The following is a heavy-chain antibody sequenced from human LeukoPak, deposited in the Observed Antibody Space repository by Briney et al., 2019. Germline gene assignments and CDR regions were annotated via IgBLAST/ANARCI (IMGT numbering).Heavy chain of an antibody. V-gene: IGHV1-69*05. Sequence: ASVKGSCKTSGDTFSSKAINWLRQAPGQGLEWVGGIIPISNTPTSAQKFQGRVTFSTDESTRTSYMELRSRTCEDSALYYCARRRGTTHLYWFDHWGQGTQVTVSS. CDR2: IIPISNTP. J-gene: IGHJ5*02. CDR3: ARRRGTTHLYWFDH. D-gene: IGHD2-15*01. CDR1: GDTFSSKA.